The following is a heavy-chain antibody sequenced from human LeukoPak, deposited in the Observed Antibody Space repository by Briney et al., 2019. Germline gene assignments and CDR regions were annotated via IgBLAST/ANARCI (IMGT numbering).Heavy chain of an antibody. V-gene: IGHV3-11*04. J-gene: IGHJ3*02. D-gene: IGHD3-3*01. CDR1: GFTFSDYY. Sequence: GGSLRLSCAASGFTFSDYYMSWIRQAPGKGLEWVSYISSSGSTIYYADSVKGRFTISRDNAKNSLYLQMNSLRAEDTAVYYCARDSPYYDFWSGYYDGKIYAFDIWGQGTMVTVSS. CDR3: ARDSPYYDFWSGYYDGKIYAFDI. CDR2: ISSSGSTI.